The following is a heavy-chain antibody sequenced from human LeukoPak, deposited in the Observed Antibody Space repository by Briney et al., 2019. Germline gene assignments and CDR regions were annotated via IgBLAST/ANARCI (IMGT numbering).Heavy chain of an antibody. CDR2: FYYSGST. D-gene: IGHD3-3*01. V-gene: IGHV4-31*03. CDR1: GGSIRSGGYY. CDR3: ARETYYDFWSRYATVYYYCYMDV. J-gene: IGHJ6*03. Sequence: PSETLSLTCTVSGGSIRSGGYYWSWIRQHPGKGLEWIGYFYYSGSTYYNPSLKSRVTISVDTSKNQFSLKLSSVTAADTAVYYCARETYYDFWSRYATVYYYCYMDVWGKGTTVTVSS.